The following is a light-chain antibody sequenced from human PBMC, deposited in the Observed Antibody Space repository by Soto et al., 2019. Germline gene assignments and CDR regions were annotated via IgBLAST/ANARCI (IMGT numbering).Light chain of an antibody. V-gene: IGKV3-11*01. J-gene: IGKJ1*01. Sequence: EIVLTQSPATLSLSPGERATLSCRASQSVSSYLAWYQQKPGQAPRLLIYDASNRATGIPARFSGSGSGTDFTLTISSLEPEDFAVYSCQQRRNWPPWTFGQGTKLDIK. CDR3: QQRRNWPPWT. CDR2: DAS. CDR1: QSVSSY.